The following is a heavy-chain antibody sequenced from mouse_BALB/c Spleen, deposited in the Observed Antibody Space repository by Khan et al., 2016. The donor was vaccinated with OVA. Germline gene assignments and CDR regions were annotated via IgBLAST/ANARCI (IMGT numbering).Heavy chain of an antibody. CDR1: GYTFINYW. CDR2: INPSTGYT. J-gene: IGHJ2*01. CDR3: ERRGLRWDFDY. Sequence: QIQLVQSGAELAKPGASVKLSCTASGYTFINYWILWVKQRPGQGLEWIGYINPSTGYTEYNQNFKDKATLTADKSSSTAYMQLSSLTSEDSAVYYWERRGLRWDFDYWGQGTTLTVSS. V-gene: IGHV1-7*01. D-gene: IGHD1-1*01.